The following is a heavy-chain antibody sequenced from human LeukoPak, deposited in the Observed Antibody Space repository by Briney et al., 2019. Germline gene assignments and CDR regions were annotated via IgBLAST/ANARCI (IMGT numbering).Heavy chain of an antibody. J-gene: IGHJ6*03. CDR3: ARRGTMGSQGPNPWAEDYYYYYYMDV. CDR2: ISAYNGNT. CDR1: GYTFTSYG. Sequence: GASVKVSCKASGYTFTSYGISWVRQAPGQGLEWMGWISAYNGNTNYAQKLQGRVTMTTDTSTSTAYMELRSLRSDDTAVYYCARRGTMGSQGPNPWAEDYYYYYYMDVWGKGTTVTVSS. D-gene: IGHD1-1*01. V-gene: IGHV1-18*01.